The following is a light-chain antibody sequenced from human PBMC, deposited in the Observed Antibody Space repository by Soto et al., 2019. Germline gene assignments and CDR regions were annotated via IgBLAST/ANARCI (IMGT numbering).Light chain of an antibody. V-gene: IGLV2-14*01. Sequence: QSALTQPASVSGSPGQSITISCSGTSSDIGGYDYVSWYQQHPGKAPKLMISEVSDRPSGVSNRFSGSKSGNTASLTISGLLPEDEADYYCSSYTTSSTVVFGGGTKLTVL. CDR1: SSDIGGYDY. CDR2: EVS. CDR3: SSYTTSSTVV. J-gene: IGLJ2*01.